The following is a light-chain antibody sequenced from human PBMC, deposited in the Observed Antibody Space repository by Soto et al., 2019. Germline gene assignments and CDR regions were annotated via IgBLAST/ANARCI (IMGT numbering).Light chain of an antibody. CDR2: EVN. Sequence: QSALTQPASVSGSPGQSITVSCTGSSSDFGDDKYVSWYQQHPGKAPKLIIFEVNKWPSGVPDRFSGSKSGNTASLTVSGLQAEDEADYYCSSYGGSNNLVFGGGTKVTVL. J-gene: IGLJ3*02. V-gene: IGLV2-8*01. CDR3: SSYGGSNNLV. CDR1: SSDFGDDKY.